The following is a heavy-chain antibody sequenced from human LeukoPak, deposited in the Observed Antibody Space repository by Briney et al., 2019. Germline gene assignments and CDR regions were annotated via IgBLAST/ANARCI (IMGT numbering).Heavy chain of an antibody. D-gene: IGHD2-8*02. CDR3: ARDRGTGYGVEIDY. CDR1: GYTFTGYY. J-gene: IGHJ4*02. V-gene: IGHV1-2*02. Sequence: GASVKVSCKASGYTFTGYYMHWLRQAPGQGLEWMGWINPNSGGTNYAQKFRGRVTMTRDTSISTAYMELSSLSSDDTAVYYCARDRGTGYGVEIDYWGQGTLVTVSS. CDR2: INPNSGGT.